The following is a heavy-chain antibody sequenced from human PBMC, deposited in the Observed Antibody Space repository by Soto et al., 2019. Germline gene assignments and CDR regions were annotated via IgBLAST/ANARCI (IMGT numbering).Heavy chain of an antibody. CDR3: ARLPHGRITGTPNKLNLCYYYYMDV. CDR1: GGSISSYY. J-gene: IGHJ6*03. V-gene: IGHV4-59*01. Sequence: SETLSLTCTVSGGSISSYYWSWIRQPPGKGLEWIGYIYYSGSTNYNPSLKSRVTISVDTSKNQFSLKLSSVTAADTAVYYCARLPHGRITGTPNKLNLCYYYYMDVWGKGTTVTVSS. CDR2: IYYSGST. D-gene: IGHD1-20*01.